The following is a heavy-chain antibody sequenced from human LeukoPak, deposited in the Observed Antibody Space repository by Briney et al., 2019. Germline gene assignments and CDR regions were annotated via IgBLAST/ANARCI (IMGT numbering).Heavy chain of an antibody. D-gene: IGHD3-22*01. V-gene: IGHV3-23*01. J-gene: IGHJ4*02. CDR2: ISGSGSST. Sequence: GGSLRLSCAASGFTFSSYGMSWVRQAPGKGLEWVSAISGSGSSTYYADSVRGRFTISRDNSKSTLYLQMNSLRAEDTAVYYCAKRDGSGYVDDYWGQGTLVTVSS. CDR1: GFTFSSYG. CDR3: AKRDGSGYVDDY.